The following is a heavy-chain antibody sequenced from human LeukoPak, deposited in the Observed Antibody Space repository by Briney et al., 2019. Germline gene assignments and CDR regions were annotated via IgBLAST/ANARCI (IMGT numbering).Heavy chain of an antibody. J-gene: IGHJ4*02. Sequence: SETLSLTCAVSGYSISSSNWWGWIRQPPGKGLEWIGYIYYSGSTYYNPSPKSRVTMSVDTSKNQFSLKLSSVTAVDTAVYYCARTQSGSYYVFDYWGQGTLVTVSS. CDR2: IYYSGST. D-gene: IGHD1-26*01. CDR1: GYSISSSNW. CDR3: ARTQSGSYYVFDY. V-gene: IGHV4-28*01.